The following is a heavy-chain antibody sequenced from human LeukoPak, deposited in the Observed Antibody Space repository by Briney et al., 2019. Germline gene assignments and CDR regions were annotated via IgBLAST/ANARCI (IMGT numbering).Heavy chain of an antibody. J-gene: IGHJ4*02. CDR2: MNNDGRVI. CDR3: AREFEATGFWALDY. V-gene: IGHV3-74*01. D-gene: IGHD3-16*01. CDR1: GYNFNNYW. Sequence: GGSLKLSCTVSGYNFNNYWVHWVRQAPGKGQVWLSRMNNDGRVISYADSVNGRFTISRDNAKNTLYLQMNSLRPEDTAVYYCAREFEATGFWALDYWGQGTLVTASS.